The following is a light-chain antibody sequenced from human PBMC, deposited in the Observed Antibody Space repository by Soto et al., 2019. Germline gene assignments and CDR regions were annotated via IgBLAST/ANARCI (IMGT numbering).Light chain of an antibody. CDR1: QSVSSSY. CDR2: GAS. Sequence: EIVMTQSPATLSVSPGERATLSCRASQSVSSSYLAWYQQKPGQAPRLLIYGASSRATGIPDRFSGSGSGTAFTLTISRLEPEDFAVYYCQQRSNWPRITFGQGTRLDIK. CDR3: QQRSNWPRIT. J-gene: IGKJ5*01. V-gene: IGKV3D-20*02.